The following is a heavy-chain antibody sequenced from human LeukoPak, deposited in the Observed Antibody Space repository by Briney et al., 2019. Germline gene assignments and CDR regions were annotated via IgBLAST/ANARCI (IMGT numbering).Heavy chain of an antibody. CDR1: GFTFSTYG. J-gene: IGHJ4*02. Sequence: GGSLRLSCAASGFTFSTYGMHWVRQAPSKGLEWVALIWNDGSKKYYADSVEGRFTVSREQSKNTLCLEMNSLRAEDTGVYYCARDARMPVPGPDYFDYWGQGTLVTVSS. V-gene: IGHV3-33*01. CDR3: ARDARMPVPGPDYFDY. D-gene: IGHD6-19*01. CDR2: IWNDGSKK.